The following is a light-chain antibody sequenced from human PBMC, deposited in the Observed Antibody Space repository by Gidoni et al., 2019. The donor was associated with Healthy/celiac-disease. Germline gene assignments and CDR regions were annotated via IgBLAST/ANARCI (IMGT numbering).Light chain of an antibody. V-gene: IGLV3-1*01. CDR3: QAWDSSFVV. Sequence: SSELTQPRSVSVSPGQTASINCSGDKLGDKYACWYQQKPGQSPVLVIYQDSKRPSGIPERFSGSNSGNTATLTISGTQAMDEAYYYCQAWDSSFVVFGGGTKLTVL. CDR2: QDS. J-gene: IGLJ2*01. CDR1: KLGDKY.